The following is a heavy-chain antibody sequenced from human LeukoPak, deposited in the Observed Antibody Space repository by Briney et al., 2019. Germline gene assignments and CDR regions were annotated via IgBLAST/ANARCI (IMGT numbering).Heavy chain of an antibody. CDR3: ARDDWGFDP. D-gene: IGHD2-21*01. Sequence: GGPLRLSCAASGFTFSDYAMHWVRQAPGKGLEWVAFIQYDGRNKYYADSVKGRFTISRDNSKNTLYLQMNSLRAEDTAVFYCARDDWGFDPWGQGTLVTVSS. CDR2: IQYDGRNK. V-gene: IGHV3-30*04. J-gene: IGHJ5*02. CDR1: GFTFSDYA.